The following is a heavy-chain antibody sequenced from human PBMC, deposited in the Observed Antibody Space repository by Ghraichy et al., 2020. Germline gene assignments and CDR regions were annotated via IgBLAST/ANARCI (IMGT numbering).Heavy chain of an antibody. V-gene: IGHV4-59*01. J-gene: IGHJ6*02. CDR2: IYYSGST. Sequence: TLSLTCTVSGGSISSYYWSWIRQPPGKGLEWIGYIYYSGSTNYNPSLKSRVTISVDTSKNQFSLKLSSVTAADTAVYYCARPFIGYRYGMDVWGQGTTVTVSS. CDR3: ARPFIGYRYGMDV. D-gene: IGHD5-18*01. CDR1: GGSISSYY.